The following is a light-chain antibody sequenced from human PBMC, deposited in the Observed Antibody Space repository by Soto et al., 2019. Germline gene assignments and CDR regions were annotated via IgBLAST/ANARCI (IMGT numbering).Light chain of an antibody. CDR1: SSDVGGYNY. CDR2: DVS. V-gene: IGLV2-14*03. J-gene: IGLJ1*01. Sequence: QSALTQPASVSGSPGQSITISCTGTSSDVGGYNYVSWYQQHPGKAPKLMIYDVSNRPSGVSNRFSGSKSGNTASLTISGLPAEDEADYYCSSYSSTNTHVFGTGTKLTVL. CDR3: SSYSSTNTHV.